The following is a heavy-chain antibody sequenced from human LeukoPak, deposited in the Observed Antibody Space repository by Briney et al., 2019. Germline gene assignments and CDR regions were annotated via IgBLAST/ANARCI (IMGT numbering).Heavy chain of an antibody. CDR3: ARVGESSGWYVVPYMDV. Sequence: SETLSLTCTVSGGSISSSSYYWGWTRQPPGKGLEWIGSIYYSGSTYYDPSLKSRVTISVDTSKNQFSLKLSSVTAADTAVYYCARVGESSGWYVVPYMDVWGKGTTVTVSS. J-gene: IGHJ6*03. D-gene: IGHD6-19*01. CDR2: IYYSGST. CDR1: GGSISSSSYY. V-gene: IGHV4-39*07.